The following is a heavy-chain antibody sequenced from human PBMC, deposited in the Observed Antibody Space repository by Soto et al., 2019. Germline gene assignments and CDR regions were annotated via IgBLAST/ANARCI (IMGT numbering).Heavy chain of an antibody. CDR2: IDPSDSYT. Sequence: GESLKISCEGSGYSFTSYWISWVRQMPGKGLEWMGRIDPSDSYTNYSPSFQGHVTISADKSISTAYLQWSSLKASDTAMYYCATRYCSSTSCYSYYYGMDVWGQGTTVTVSS. J-gene: IGHJ6*02. V-gene: IGHV5-10-1*01. CDR3: ATRYCSSTSCYSYYYGMDV. CDR1: GYSFTSYW. D-gene: IGHD2-2*01.